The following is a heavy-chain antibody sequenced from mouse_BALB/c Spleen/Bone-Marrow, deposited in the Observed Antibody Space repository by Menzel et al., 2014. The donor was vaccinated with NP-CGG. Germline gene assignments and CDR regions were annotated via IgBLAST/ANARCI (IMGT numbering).Heavy chain of an antibody. CDR1: GFTFSSYG. D-gene: IGHD2-4*01. Sequence: EVQVVESGGGLVQPGGSLKISCAASGFTFSSYGMSWVRQTPGKRLELVATINRNGGSTYYPDRVKGRFTISRDNAKNTLYLQMSSLKSEDTAMYYCGRDNYYDYDGFAYWGQGTLVTVSA. CDR3: GRDNYYDYDGFAY. V-gene: IGHV5-6-3*01. CDR2: INRNGGST. J-gene: IGHJ3*01.